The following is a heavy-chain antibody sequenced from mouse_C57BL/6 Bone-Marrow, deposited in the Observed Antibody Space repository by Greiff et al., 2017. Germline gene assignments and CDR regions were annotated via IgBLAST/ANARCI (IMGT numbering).Heavy chain of an antibody. CDR2: IYPSDSET. D-gene: IGHD2-5*01. J-gene: IGHJ2*01. CDR1: GYTFTSYW. Sequence: VQLQQPGAELVRPGSSVKLSCKASGYTFTSYWMDWVKQRPGQGLEWIGNIYPSDSETHYNQKFKDKATLTVDKSSSTAYMQLSSLTSEDSAVYYCARGDYSNYHDYWGQGTTLTVSS. CDR3: ARGDYSNYHDY. V-gene: IGHV1-61*01.